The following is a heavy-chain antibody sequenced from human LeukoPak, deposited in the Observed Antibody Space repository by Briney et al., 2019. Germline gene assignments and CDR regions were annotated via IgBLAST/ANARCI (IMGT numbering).Heavy chain of an antibody. D-gene: IGHD3-3*01. CDR3: ASSPAGDYDFWSGPYYFDY. V-gene: IGHV4-59*01. Sequence: PSETLSLTCTVSGGSISSYYWSWIRQPPGKGLEWIGYIYYSGSTNYNPSLKSRVTISVDTSKNQFSLKLSSVTAADTAVYYCASSPAGDYDFWSGPYYFDYWGQGTPVTVSS. CDR2: IYYSGST. J-gene: IGHJ4*02. CDR1: GGSISSYY.